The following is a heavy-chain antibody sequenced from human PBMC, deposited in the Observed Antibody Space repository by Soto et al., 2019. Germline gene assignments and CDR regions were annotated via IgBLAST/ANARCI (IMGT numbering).Heavy chain of an antibody. CDR1: GYTFTSYG. J-gene: IGHJ4*02. CDR2: ISAHNGNT. Sequence: QVHLVQSGAEVKKPGASVKVSCKGSGYTFTSYGITWVRQAPGQGLEWMGWISAHNGNTDYAQKLQGRVTVTRDTSTRTAYMELRRLRSDDPAVYYCARGRYGDYWGQGALVTVSS. V-gene: IGHV1-18*01. CDR3: ARGRYGDY. D-gene: IGHD1-1*01.